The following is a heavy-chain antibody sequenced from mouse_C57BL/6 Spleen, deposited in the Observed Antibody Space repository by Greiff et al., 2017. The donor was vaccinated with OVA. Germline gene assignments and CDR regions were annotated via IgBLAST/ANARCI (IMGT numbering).Heavy chain of an antibody. CDR2: IYPGDGDT. D-gene: IGHD4-1*02. CDR1: GYAFSSSW. J-gene: IGHJ3*01. CDR3: ARSATGNWFAY. Sequence: QVQLKESGPELVKPGASVKISCKASGYAFSSSWMNWVKQRPGKGLEWIGRIYPGDGDTNYNGKFKGKATLTADKSSSTAYMQLSGLTSEDSAVYFCARSATGNWFAYWGQGTLVTVSA. V-gene: IGHV1-82*01.